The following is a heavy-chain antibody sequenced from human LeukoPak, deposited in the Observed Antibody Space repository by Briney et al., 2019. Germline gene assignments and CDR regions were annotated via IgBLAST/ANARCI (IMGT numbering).Heavy chain of an antibody. V-gene: IGHV3-30*02. CDR3: ARDRYDILMLNWFDP. CDR2: IRTDGSNK. Sequence: GGSLRLSCVASGFTFRRFGMHWVRQAPGKGLDWVTFIRTDGSNKYYADSVKGRFTISRDNSKNTLYLQMNSLRAEDTAVYYCARDRYDILMLNWFDPWGQGTLVSVSS. J-gene: IGHJ5*02. D-gene: IGHD3-9*01. CDR1: GFTFRRFG.